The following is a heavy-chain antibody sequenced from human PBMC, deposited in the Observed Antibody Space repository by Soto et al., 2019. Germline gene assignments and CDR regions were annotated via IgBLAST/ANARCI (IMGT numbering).Heavy chain of an antibody. CDR3: ARGSPKTLSDY. CDR1: GGTFSSYT. V-gene: IGHV1-69*02. Sequence: QVQLVQSGAEVKKPGSSVKVSCKASGGTFSSYTISWVRQAPGQGLEWMGRIIPILGIANYAQKFQGRVTITADKSTSTAYTELSSLRSEDTAVYYCARGSPKTLSDYWGQGTLVTVSS. CDR2: IIPILGIA. J-gene: IGHJ4*02. D-gene: IGHD3-10*01.